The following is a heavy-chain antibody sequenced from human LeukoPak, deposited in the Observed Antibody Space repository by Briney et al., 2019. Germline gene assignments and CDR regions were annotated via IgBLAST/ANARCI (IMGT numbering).Heavy chain of an antibody. J-gene: IGHJ6*03. CDR3: ARHRNIVVVPAARAPYYYYYMDV. D-gene: IGHD2-2*01. Sequence: SETLSLTCTVSGGPISSYYWSWIRQPPGKGLEWIGYIYTSGSTNYNPSLKSRVTISVDTSKNQFSLKLSSATAADTAVYYCARHRNIVVVPAARAPYYYYYMDVWGKGTTVTVSS. CDR1: GGPISSYY. V-gene: IGHV4-4*09. CDR2: IYTSGST.